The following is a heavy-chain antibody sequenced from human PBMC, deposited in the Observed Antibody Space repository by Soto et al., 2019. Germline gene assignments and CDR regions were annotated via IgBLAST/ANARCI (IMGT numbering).Heavy chain of an antibody. Sequence: PSETLSLTCTVSGGSISSYYWSWIRQPPGKGLEWIGYIYYSGSTNYNPSLKSRVTISVDTSKNQFSLKLSSVTAADTAVYYCAALWFGELHNNWFDPWGQGTLVTVSS. CDR3: AALWFGELHNNWFDP. J-gene: IGHJ5*02. D-gene: IGHD3-10*01. CDR2: IYYSGST. V-gene: IGHV4-59*01. CDR1: GGSISSYY.